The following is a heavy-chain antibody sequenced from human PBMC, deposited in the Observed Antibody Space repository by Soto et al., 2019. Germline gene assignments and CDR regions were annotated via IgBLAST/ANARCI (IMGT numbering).Heavy chain of an antibody. CDR1: GASINSANW. Sequence: QVLLEESGPGLVRPSGTLSLTCSVSGASINSANWWVWVRQPPGKGLEWIGENYHIGSTTYNPSLKSRATISVDKSKNQFSLIVTSVTAADTAVYYCAKRYDFWSGRWYGLGVWGQGTTVTVSS. CDR2: NYHIGST. V-gene: IGHV4-4*02. J-gene: IGHJ6*02. CDR3: AKRYDFWSGRWYGLGV. D-gene: IGHD3-3*01.